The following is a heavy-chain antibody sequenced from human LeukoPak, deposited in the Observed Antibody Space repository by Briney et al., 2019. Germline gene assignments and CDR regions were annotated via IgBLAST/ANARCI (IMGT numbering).Heavy chain of an antibody. V-gene: IGHV3-11*01. CDR3: ARGKVVPAAPLDY. CDR2: ISSSGSTI. D-gene: IGHD2-2*01. CDR1: GFTFSDYY. Sequence: PGGSLRLFCAASGFTFSDYYMRWIRQAPGKGLEWVSYISSSGSTIYYADSVKGRFTISRDNAKNSLYLQMNSLRAEDTAVYYCARGKVVPAAPLDYWGQGTLVTVSS. J-gene: IGHJ4*02.